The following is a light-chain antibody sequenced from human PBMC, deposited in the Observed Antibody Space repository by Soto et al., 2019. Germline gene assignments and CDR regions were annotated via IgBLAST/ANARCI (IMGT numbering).Light chain of an antibody. CDR1: SSDVGGYNY. V-gene: IGLV2-14*01. Sequence: QSALTQPASVSGSPGQSITISCTGTSSDVGGYNYVSWYQHHPGKAPKLMIYDVNNRPSGVSNRFSGSKSGNTASLTISGLQPEDEGNYYCATWDSALSAGVFGGGTKLTVL. J-gene: IGLJ3*02. CDR3: ATWDSALSAGV. CDR2: DVN.